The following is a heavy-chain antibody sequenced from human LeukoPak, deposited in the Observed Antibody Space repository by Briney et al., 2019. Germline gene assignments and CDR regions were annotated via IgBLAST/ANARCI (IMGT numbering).Heavy chain of an antibody. V-gene: IGHV1-2*04. D-gene: IGHD1-26*01. J-gene: IGHJ4*02. CDR3: ARGFVVGAINFDY. CDR1: GYTFTGYY. Sequence: EASVKASCKASGYTFTGYYMHWVRQAPGQGLEWMGWINPNSGGTNYAQKFQGWVTMTRDTSISTAYMELSRLRSDDTAVYYCARGFVVGAINFDYWGQGTLVTVSS. CDR2: INPNSGGT.